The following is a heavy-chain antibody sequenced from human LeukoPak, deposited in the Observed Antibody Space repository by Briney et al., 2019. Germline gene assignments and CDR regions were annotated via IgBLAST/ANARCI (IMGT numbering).Heavy chain of an antibody. D-gene: IGHD3-10*01. CDR3: VRVALYYYGSESYYFFEH. J-gene: IGHJ4*02. Sequence: GGSLRLSCAASGFTFSNYAMSWVRQAPGKGLECISGFSGSGGRTFYADSVKGRFTISRDNAKNSLYLQMNTLRVEDTAIYYCVRVALYYYGSESYYFFEHWGQGTPVTASS. CDR2: FSGSGGRT. CDR1: GFTFSNYA. V-gene: IGHV3-23*01.